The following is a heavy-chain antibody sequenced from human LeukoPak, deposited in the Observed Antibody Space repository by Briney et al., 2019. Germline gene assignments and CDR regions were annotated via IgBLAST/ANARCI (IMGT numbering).Heavy chain of an antibody. CDR3: ARASPYSSGWFLDY. V-gene: IGHV1-2*02. J-gene: IGHJ4*02. CDR1: GYTFTNYG. CDR2: INPNSGGT. D-gene: IGHD6-19*01. Sequence: ASVKVSCKSSGYTFTNYGISWVRQAPGQGLEWMGWINPNSGGTNYAQKFQGRVTMTRDTSISTAYMELSRLRSDDTAVYYCARASPYSSGWFLDYWGQGTLVTVSS.